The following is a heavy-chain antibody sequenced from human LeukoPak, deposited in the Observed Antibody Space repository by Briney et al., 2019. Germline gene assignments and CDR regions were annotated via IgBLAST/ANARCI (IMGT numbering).Heavy chain of an antibody. CDR1: GGSISSSSYY. CDR3: ARDGGGYSYGYYYYYYMDV. J-gene: IGHJ6*03. V-gene: IGHV4-39*07. D-gene: IGHD5-18*01. CDR2: IYYSGST. Sequence: SETLSLTCTVSGGSISSSSYYWGWIRQPPGKGLEWIGSIYYSGSTYYNPSLKSRVTISVDTSKNQFSLKLSSVTAADTAVYYCARDGGGYSYGYYYYYYMDVWGKGTTVTISS.